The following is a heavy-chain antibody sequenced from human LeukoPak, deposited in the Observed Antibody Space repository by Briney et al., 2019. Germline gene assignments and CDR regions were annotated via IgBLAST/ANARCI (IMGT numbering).Heavy chain of an antibody. D-gene: IGHD5-18*01. CDR3: ASGYSYGYVWY. CDR2: IYYSRST. CDR1: GGSISSYY. V-gene: IGHV4-59*01. Sequence: PSETLSLACTVSGGSISSYYWSWIRQPPGKGLEWIGYIYYSRSTNYNPSLKSRVTISVDTSKNQFSLKLSSVTAADTAVYYCASGYSYGYVWYWGQGTLVTVSS. J-gene: IGHJ4*02.